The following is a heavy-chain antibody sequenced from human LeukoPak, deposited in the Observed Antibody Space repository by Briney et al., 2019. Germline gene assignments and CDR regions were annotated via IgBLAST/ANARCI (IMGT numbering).Heavy chain of an antibody. J-gene: IGHJ4*02. CDR1: GGTFSSYA. CDR2: IIPIFGTA. V-gene: IGHV1-69*05. CDR3: ARLADYDSSGYLSY. Sequence: SVKVSCKASGGTFSSYAISWVRQAPGQGLEWMGGIIPIFGTANYAQKFQGRVTMTRDTSTSTVYMEVSSLRSEDTAVYYCARLADYDSSGYLSYWGQGTLVTVSS. D-gene: IGHD3-22*01.